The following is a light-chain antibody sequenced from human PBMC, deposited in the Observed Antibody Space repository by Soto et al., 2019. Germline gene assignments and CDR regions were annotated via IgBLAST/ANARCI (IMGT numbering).Light chain of an antibody. CDR1: QSIRGY. J-gene: IGKJ4*01. V-gene: IGKV3-20*01. CDR2: GAS. Sequence: EIVLTQSPGTLSLSPGERATLSCRASQSIRGYLAWYQQRPGQAPRLLIYGASSRATGIPDRFSGSGSGTDFTLTISRLEPEDFAVYYCQDYDRSPIPFGGGTKVDIK. CDR3: QDYDRSPIP.